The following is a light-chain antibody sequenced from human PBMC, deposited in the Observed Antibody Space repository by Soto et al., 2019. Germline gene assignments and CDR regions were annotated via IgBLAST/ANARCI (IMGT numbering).Light chain of an antibody. CDR2: EVS. J-gene: IGLJ1*01. Sequence: QSALTQPASVSGSPGQSITISCTGTSXDVGGHNYVSWYQHHPGKAPKLMIYEVSNRASGVSDRFSGSKCGNTASLIISGLQAEDEADYYCSSYTSSSTLVFGTGTKVTVL. CDR1: SXDVGGHNY. CDR3: SSYTSSSTLV. V-gene: IGLV2-14*01.